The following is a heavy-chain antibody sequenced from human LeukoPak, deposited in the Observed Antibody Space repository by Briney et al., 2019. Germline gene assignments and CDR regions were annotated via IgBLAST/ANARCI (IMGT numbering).Heavy chain of an antibody. V-gene: IGHV4-61*01. CDR1: GGSVSSGSYY. Sequence: SETLSLTCTVSGGSVSSGSYYWSWFRQPPGKGLEWIGYIYYSGSTNYNPSLKSRVTISVDTSKNQFSLKLSSVTAADTAVYYCARVGGGPYYDILTGFDYWGQGTLVTVSS. CDR3: ARVGGGPYYDILTGFDY. D-gene: IGHD3-9*01. J-gene: IGHJ4*02. CDR2: IYYSGST.